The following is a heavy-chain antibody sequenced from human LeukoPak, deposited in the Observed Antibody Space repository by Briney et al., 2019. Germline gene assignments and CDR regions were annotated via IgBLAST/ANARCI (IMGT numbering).Heavy chain of an antibody. CDR1: GGTFSNYA. CDR2: IIPIFGTA. CDR3: AKDRASSSWSRDAFDI. J-gene: IGHJ3*02. Sequence: SVKVSCKASGGTFSNYAISWVRQAPGQGLEWMGGIIPIFGTANYAQKFQGRVTITTDESTSTVYMEVSSVRFEDTAVYYCAKDRASSSWSRDAFDIWGQGTMVSVSS. D-gene: IGHD6-13*01. V-gene: IGHV1-69*05.